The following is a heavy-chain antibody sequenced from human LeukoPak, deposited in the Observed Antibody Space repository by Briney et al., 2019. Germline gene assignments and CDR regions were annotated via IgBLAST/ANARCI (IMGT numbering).Heavy chain of an antibody. J-gene: IGHJ3*02. V-gene: IGHV4-59*01. CDR1: GGSINNYY. CDR2: IYYSGST. Sequence: SETLSLTCTVSGGSINNYYWSWIRQPPGKGLEWIGYIYYSGSTNYNPSLKSRVTISVDTSKNQFSLKLSSVTAADTAVYYCARYMVRGVKVAFDIWGQGTMVTVSS. CDR3: ARYMVRGVKVAFDI. D-gene: IGHD3-10*01.